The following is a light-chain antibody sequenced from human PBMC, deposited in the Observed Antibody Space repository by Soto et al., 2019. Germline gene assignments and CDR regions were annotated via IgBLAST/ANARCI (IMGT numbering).Light chain of an antibody. CDR3: QQRYSWPLT. V-gene: IGKV3-11*01. CDR1: QSLNIY. J-gene: IGKJ4*01. CDR2: DGS. Sequence: EIVLTQSPATLSLSPGERATLSCRASQSLNIYLAWYQQKPGQAPRLLIYDGSIRATGIPARFSGSGSGTDFTLPISSLEPEDFAVYSCQQRYSWPLTFGGGTEVEIK.